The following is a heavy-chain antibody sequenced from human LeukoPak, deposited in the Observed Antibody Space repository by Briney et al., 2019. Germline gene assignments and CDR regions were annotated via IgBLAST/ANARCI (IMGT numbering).Heavy chain of an antibody. V-gene: IGHV3-23*01. CDR3: AKDHESDGYPCLHH. CDR1: GFTFSRLT. J-gene: IGHJ4*02. Sequence: PGGSLRLSCAASGFTFSRLTMTWVRQAPGKGLEWVSTISASGPYYADAVRGRFTISRDNSRNTLSLQMDSLRAEDTAVYYCAKDHESDGYPCLHHWGLGTLVTVSS. D-gene: IGHD3-22*01. CDR2: ISASGP.